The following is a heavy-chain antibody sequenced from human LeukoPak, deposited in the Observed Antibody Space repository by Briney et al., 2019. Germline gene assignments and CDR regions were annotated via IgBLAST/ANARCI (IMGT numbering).Heavy chain of an antibody. Sequence: SETLSLTCTVSGGSISSSTYYWGWIRQPPGRGLEWIGCIYHSGSTYYNPSLKSRVTISVDTSKNQFSLRLSSVTAADTAIYYCARSVSSGYRVDYWGQGTLVTVSS. CDR3: ARSVSSGYRVDY. J-gene: IGHJ4*02. CDR1: GGSISSSTYY. V-gene: IGHV4-39*07. D-gene: IGHD3-22*01. CDR2: IYHSGST.